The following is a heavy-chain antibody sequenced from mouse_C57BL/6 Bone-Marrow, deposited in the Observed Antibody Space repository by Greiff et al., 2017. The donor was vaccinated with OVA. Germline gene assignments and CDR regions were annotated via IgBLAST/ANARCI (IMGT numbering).Heavy chain of an antibody. Sequence: QVHVKQPGAELVKPGASVKLSCKASGYTFNSYWMHWVKQRPGQGLEWIGMIHPNSDSTNYNEKFKSKATLTVDKSSSTAYMQRSSLTSEDAAVYYCARGGRRPFAYWGKGTLVTVSA. CDR3: ARGGRRPFAY. J-gene: IGHJ3*01. V-gene: IGHV1-64*01. CDR1: GYTFNSYW. CDR2: IHPNSDST. D-gene: IGHD3-2*02.